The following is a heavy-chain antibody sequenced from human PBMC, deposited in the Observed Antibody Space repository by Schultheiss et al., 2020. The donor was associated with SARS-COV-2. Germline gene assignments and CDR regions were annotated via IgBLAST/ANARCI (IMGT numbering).Heavy chain of an antibody. CDR1: GGSISSYY. D-gene: IGHD1-26*01. CDR3: ARAREKWGDPYYYGMDV. J-gene: IGHJ6*02. CDR2: IYYSGST. Sequence: SQTLSLTCTVSGGSISSYYWSWIRQPPGKGLEWIGYIYYSGSTNYNPSLKSRVTISVDTSKNQFSLKLSSVTAADTAVYYCARAREKWGDPYYYGMDVWGQGTTVTVSS. V-gene: IGHV4-59*01.